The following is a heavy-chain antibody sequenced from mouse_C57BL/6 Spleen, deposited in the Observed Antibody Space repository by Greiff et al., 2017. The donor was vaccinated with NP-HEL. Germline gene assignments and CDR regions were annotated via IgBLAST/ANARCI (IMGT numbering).Heavy chain of an antibody. CDR2: IRNKANNHAT. D-gene: IGHD2-2*01. V-gene: IGHV6-6*01. Sequence: EVKLMESGGGLVQPGGSMKLSCAASGFTFSDAWMDWVRQSPEKGLEWVAEIRNKANNHATYYAESVKGRFTISRDDSKSSVYLQMNSLRAEDTGIYYCTRGGYDTEAMDYWGQGTSVTVSS. J-gene: IGHJ4*01. CDR1: GFTFSDAW. CDR3: TRGGYDTEAMDY.